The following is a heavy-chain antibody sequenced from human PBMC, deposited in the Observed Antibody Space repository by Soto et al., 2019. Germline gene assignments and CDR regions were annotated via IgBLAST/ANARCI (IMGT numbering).Heavy chain of an antibody. CDR3: VSGYCSSTSCSTIYDYYYGMDV. CDR2: IFYSGST. D-gene: IGHD2-2*02. CDR1: GCSTSSSNYY. V-gene: IGHV4-39*01. J-gene: IGHJ6*02. Sequence: PSETLSLPCPVSGCSTSSSNYYWGWIRQPPGKGLEWIGSIFYSGSTYYNPSLKSRVTISVDTSKNQFSLKLSSVTAADTAVYYCVSGYCSSTSCSTIYDYYYGMDVWGQGTTVTVSS.